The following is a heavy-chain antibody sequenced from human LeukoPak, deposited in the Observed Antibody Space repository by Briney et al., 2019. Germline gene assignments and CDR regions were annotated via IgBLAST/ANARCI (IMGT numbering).Heavy chain of an antibody. J-gene: IGHJ4*02. CDR1: GGSFSGYY. Sequence: SETLSLTCAVYGGSFSGYYWSWIRQPPGKGLEWIGEINHSGSTNYNPSLKSRVTISVDTSKNQFSLKLSSVTAADTAVYYCARAQSYYGSGSPFDYWGQGTLVTVSS. V-gene: IGHV4-34*01. CDR2: INHSGST. D-gene: IGHD3-10*01. CDR3: ARAQSYYGSGSPFDY.